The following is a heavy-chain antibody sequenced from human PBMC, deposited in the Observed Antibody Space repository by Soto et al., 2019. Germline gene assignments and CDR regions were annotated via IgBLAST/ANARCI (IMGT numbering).Heavy chain of an antibody. CDR1: VGSISSDY. CDR2: IYYSGST. V-gene: IGHV4-59*01. D-gene: IGHD3-22*01. Sequence: SEPLSLPCTVSVGSISSDYWSWVRQPPVKGLEWIGYIYYSGSTNYNPSLKSRVTISVDTSKNQFSLKLSSVTAADTAVYYCASDSSGYHQHWGQGTLVTVSS. J-gene: IGHJ1*01. CDR3: ASDSSGYHQH.